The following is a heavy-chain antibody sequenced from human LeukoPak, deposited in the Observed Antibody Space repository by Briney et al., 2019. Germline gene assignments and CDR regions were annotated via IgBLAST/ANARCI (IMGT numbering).Heavy chain of an antibody. CDR2: ISTYNYNT. Sequence: EASVRVSCKTSGYTFTSYDITWVRQAPGQGLEGMGYISTYNYNTHHSQKFQGRVFMSTDSSSGTAYMDLQSLTSDDTAVYYCARHMREFWSRRQPGDAFDIWGQGTMVTVSS. CDR1: GYTFTSYD. D-gene: IGHD3-3*01. CDR3: ARHMREFWSRRQPGDAFDI. V-gene: IGHV1-18*01. J-gene: IGHJ3*02.